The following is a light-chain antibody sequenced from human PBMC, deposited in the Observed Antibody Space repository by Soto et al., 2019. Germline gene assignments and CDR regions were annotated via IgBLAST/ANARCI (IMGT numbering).Light chain of an antibody. Sequence: EIVLTQSPGTLSMSPGERATLSCRASQSVINNYLAWYQQKPGQAPRLLIFAASSRATGIPDRFSGSGSGTDFTLTISRLEPEDFAMYYCQQYDTYSPRLAFGGGTTVEIK. J-gene: IGKJ4*01. CDR2: AAS. CDR1: QSVINNY. CDR3: QQYDTYSPRLA. V-gene: IGKV3-20*01.